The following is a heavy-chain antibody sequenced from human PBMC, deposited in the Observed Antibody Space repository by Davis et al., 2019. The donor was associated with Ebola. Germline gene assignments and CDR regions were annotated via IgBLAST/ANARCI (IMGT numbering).Heavy chain of an antibody. CDR1: GGSISSYY. J-gene: IGHJ6*02. Sequence: SETLSLTCTVSGGSISSYYWSWIRQPPGKGLEWIGYIYYSGSTNYNPSLKSRVTISVDTSKNQFSLKLSSVTAADTAVYYCARDRVVVVPAAIVHYYYGMDVWGQGTTVTVSS. CDR3: ARDRVVVVPAAIVHYYYGMDV. CDR2: IYYSGST. D-gene: IGHD2-2*02. V-gene: IGHV4-59*12.